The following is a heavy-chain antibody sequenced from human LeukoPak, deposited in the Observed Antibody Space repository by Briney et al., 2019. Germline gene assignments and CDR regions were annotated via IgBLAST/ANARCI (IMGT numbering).Heavy chain of an antibody. Sequence: PGGSLRLSCAASGFTFSDYYMSWIRQAPGKGLEWVSYISSSGSTIYYADSVKGRFTISRDNAKNTLYLQMNSLRAEDTAVYYCAKWYSSSWYSDLDYWGQGTLVTVSS. D-gene: IGHD6-13*01. CDR3: AKWYSSSWYSDLDY. V-gene: IGHV3-11*01. CDR1: GFTFSDYY. J-gene: IGHJ4*02. CDR2: ISSSGSTI.